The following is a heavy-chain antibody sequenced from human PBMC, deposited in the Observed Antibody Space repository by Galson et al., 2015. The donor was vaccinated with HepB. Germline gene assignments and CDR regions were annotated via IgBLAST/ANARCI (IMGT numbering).Heavy chain of an antibody. V-gene: IGHV4-59*01. CDR1: GGSISSYY. CDR3: AGDRLHGGAPTLDY. Sequence: LSLTCTVSGGSISSYYWSWIRQPPGKGLEWIGYIYYSGSTNYNPSLKSRVTISVDTSKNQFSLKLSSVTAADTAVYYCAGDRLHGGAPTLDYWGQGALVTVSS. D-gene: IGHD2-21*01. CDR2: IYYSGST. J-gene: IGHJ4*02.